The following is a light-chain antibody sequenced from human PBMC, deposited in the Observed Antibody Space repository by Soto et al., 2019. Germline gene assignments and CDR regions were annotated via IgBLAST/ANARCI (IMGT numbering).Light chain of an antibody. CDR2: DNN. J-gene: IGLJ2*01. CDR1: SSNIGNNY. CDR3: GTWDSSLSAGV. V-gene: IGLV1-51*01. Sequence: QSVLTQPPSVSAAPGQKVTISCSGSSSNIGNNYVSWYQQLPGTAPKLLIYDNNKRPSGIPDRFSGSKSGKSATLGITGLQTGDEADYYCGTWDSSLSAGVFGGGTKQTVL.